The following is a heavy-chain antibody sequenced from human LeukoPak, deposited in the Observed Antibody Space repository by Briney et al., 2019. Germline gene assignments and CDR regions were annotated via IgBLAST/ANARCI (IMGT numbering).Heavy chain of an antibody. D-gene: IGHD3-3*01. Sequence: GGSLRLSCAASGFTFSDYWMTWVRQAPGKGLEWVANIKQDGSIIWYVDSVKGRFTISRDNSKNTLYLQMNSLRAEDTAVYYCARDRGPLEWLLSYYFDYWGQGTLVTVSS. CDR2: IKQDGSII. V-gene: IGHV3-7*01. CDR3: ARDRGPLEWLLSYYFDY. CDR1: GFTFSDYW. J-gene: IGHJ4*02.